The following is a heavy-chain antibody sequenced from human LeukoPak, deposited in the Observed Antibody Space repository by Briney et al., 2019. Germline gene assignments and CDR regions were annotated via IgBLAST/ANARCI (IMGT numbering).Heavy chain of an antibody. J-gene: IGHJ6*02. D-gene: IGHD1-26*01. V-gene: IGHV3-30-3*01. CDR1: GFTFSSYA. CDR3: ARGWELLYWYGMDV. CDR2: ISYDGSNK. Sequence: GGSLRLSCAASGFTFSSYAMHWVRQAPGKGLEWVAVISYDGSNKYYADSVKGRFTISRDNSKNTLYLQMNSLRAEDTAVYYCARGWELLYWYGMDVWGQGTTVTVSS.